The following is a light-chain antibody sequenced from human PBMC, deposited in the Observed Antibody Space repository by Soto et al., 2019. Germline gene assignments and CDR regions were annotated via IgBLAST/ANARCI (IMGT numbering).Light chain of an antibody. V-gene: IGKV3-11*01. J-gene: IGKJ5*01. CDR1: QSVSSS. Sequence: EILLTQSPATLSLSPGERATLSCRASQSVSSSLAWYQQKPGQAPRLLIYDTSNRATGVPARFSGSGSGTDFTLTISSLEHEDFAVYSCQQRYNWPPITFGQGTRLEIK. CDR2: DTS. CDR3: QQRYNWPPIT.